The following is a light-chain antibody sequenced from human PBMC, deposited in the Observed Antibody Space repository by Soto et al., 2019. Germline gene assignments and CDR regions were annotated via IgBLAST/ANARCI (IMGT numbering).Light chain of an antibody. CDR2: GNS. CDR3: QSYDSSLSGYV. J-gene: IGLJ2*01. CDR1: SSNIGAGYD. V-gene: IGLV1-40*01. Sequence: VLTQPPSVSGAPGQRVTISCTGSSSNIGAGYDVHWYQQLPGTAPKLLIYGNSNRPSGVPDRFSGSKSGTSASLAITGLQAEDEADYYCQSYDSSLSGYVFGGGTKLTVL.